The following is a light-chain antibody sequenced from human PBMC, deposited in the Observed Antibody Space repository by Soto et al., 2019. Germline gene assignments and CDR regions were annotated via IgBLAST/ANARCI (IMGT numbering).Light chain of an antibody. V-gene: IGKV3-20*01. J-gene: IGKJ2*01. CDR3: QQYGSSHL. CDR2: GAS. Sequence: EIVLTQSPGTLSLSPGERATLSCRASQSVSSSYLAWYQQKPGQAPRLLIYGASSRATGIPDSFSGSGSGTDFTLTISRREPEDFAVYYCQQYGSSHLFGQGTKLEIK. CDR1: QSVSSSY.